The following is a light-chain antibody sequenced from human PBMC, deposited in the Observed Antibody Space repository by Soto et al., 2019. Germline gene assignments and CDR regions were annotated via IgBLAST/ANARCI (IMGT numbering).Light chain of an antibody. Sequence: QAVVTQEPSLTVSPGGTVTLTCGSSTGAVTSGHYPYWFQQKPGQAPRTLIYDTSNKHSWTPARFSGSLLGGKAALTLSGAQPEDEAEYYCLLSYSGARLGVFGGGTKRTVL. CDR1: TGAVTSGHY. CDR3: LLSYSGARLGV. CDR2: DTS. J-gene: IGLJ2*01. V-gene: IGLV7-46*01.